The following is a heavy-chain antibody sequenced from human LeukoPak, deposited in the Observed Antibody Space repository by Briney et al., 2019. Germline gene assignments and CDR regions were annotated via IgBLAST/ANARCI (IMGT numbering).Heavy chain of an antibody. D-gene: IGHD3-10*01. J-gene: IGHJ4*02. Sequence: SETLSLTCAVYGESFSGYYWSWIRQPPGKGLEWIGEINHSGSINYNPSLKSRVTVSVDTANNQFSLKLSSVTAADTAVYYCASSYYYGSGSYRPFYFDYWGQGTLVTVSS. CDR1: GESFSGYY. CDR2: INHSGSI. V-gene: IGHV4-34*01. CDR3: ASSYYYGSGSYRPFYFDY.